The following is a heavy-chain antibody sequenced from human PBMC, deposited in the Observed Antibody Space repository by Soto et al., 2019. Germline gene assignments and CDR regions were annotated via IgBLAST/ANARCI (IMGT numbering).Heavy chain of an antibody. CDR3: ARDHYDILTGYYAPLRY. CDR2: ISSSSSYI. Sequence: PGGSLRLSCAASGFTFSSYSMNWVRQAPGKGLEWVSSISSSSSYIYYADSVKGRFTISRDNAKNSLYLQMNSLRAEDTAVYYCARDHYDILTGYYAPLRYWGQGTLVTVSS. V-gene: IGHV3-21*01. J-gene: IGHJ4*02. D-gene: IGHD3-9*01. CDR1: GFTFSSYS.